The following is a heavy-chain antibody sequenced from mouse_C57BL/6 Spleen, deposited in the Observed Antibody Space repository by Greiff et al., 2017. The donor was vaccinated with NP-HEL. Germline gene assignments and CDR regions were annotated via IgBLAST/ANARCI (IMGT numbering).Heavy chain of an antibody. CDR2: INPNNGGT. CDR1: GYTFTDYN. V-gene: IGHV1-18*01. CDR3: ARRGAHYSNYWYFDV. J-gene: IGHJ1*03. Sequence: VQLKESGPELVKPGASVKIPCKASGYTFTDYNMDWVKQSHGKSLEWIGDINPNNGGTIYNQKFKGKATLTVDKSSSTAYMELRSLTSEDTAVYYCARRGAHYSNYWYFDVWGTGTTVTVSS. D-gene: IGHD2-5*01.